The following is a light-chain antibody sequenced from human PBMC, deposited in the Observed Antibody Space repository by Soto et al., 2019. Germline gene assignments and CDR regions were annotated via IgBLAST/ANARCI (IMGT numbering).Light chain of an antibody. Sequence: QSVLTQPRSVSGSPGQSVTISCTGTSSDVGGYNYVSWYQQHSGKAPKLMIYDVSKRPSGVPDRFSGSKSGNTASLTISGLQDEDEADYYCCSYAGSSTYVVFGGGTKLTVL. V-gene: IGLV2-11*01. CDR1: SSDVGGYNY. CDR3: CSYAGSSTYVV. J-gene: IGLJ2*01. CDR2: DVS.